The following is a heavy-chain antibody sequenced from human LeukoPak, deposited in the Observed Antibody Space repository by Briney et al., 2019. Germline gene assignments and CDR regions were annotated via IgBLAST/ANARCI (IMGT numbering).Heavy chain of an antibody. CDR3: VSRRKGRAYDI. CDR1: GYTFTSYD. J-gene: IGHJ3*02. V-gene: IGHV1-8*01. CDR2: MNPNSGNT. Sequence: ASVKVSCKASGYTFTSYDINWVRQATGQGPEWMGWMNPNSGNTGYAQKFQGRVTMTRNTSISTAYMELSSLTSDDTAVYFCVSRRKGRAYDIWGQGTMVTVSS.